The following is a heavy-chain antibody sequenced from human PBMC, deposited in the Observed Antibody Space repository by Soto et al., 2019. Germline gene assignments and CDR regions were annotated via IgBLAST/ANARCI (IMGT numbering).Heavy chain of an antibody. CDR1: GFSLTTRGVG. CDR2: IYWDDYK. J-gene: IGHJ3*01. CDR3: SHIPAGYSGDALDV. Sequence: QITLKASGPTLVKPTQTLTLTCTFSGFSLTTRGVGVGWVRQPPGNALEWLSLIYWDDYKRISPSLEGRLTITKDTSKNQLVLTMPNMDPVDTATYYCSHIPAGYSGDALDVWGQGTLVTVSS. D-gene: IGHD3-22*01. V-gene: IGHV2-5*02.